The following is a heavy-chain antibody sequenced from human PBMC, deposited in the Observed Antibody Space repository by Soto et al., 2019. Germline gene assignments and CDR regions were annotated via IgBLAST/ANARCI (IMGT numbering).Heavy chain of an antibody. D-gene: IGHD2-15*01. CDR1: GFTFSSHV. CDR3: AKDRRGAYCSGGICYSPDY. Sequence: EVQLWESGGGLVQPGGFLRLSCAVSGFTFSSHVMSWVRRAPGKGLEWVSAISGTGGTYYADSVKGRFTISRDNSKNALYLQMNNLRDEDTAVYYCAKDRRGAYCSGGICYSPDYWGQGTLVIVSS. CDR2: ISGTGGT. J-gene: IGHJ4*02. V-gene: IGHV3-23*01.